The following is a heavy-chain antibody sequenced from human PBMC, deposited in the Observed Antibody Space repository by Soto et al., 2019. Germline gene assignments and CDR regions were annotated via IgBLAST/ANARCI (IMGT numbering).Heavy chain of an antibody. Sequence: QVQLVQSGAEVKKPGASVKVSCKASGYIFPNYYVYWVRQAPGQGLEWVGVINTRSGNPTYAQHLQGRVTLTRDTSTSTVKMELISLRSEDTAVYYCARAALTTAIERYGMAVWGQGTSVTVSS. D-gene: IGHD2-21*02. CDR2: INTRSGNP. CDR3: ARAALTTAIERYGMAV. J-gene: IGHJ6*02. V-gene: IGHV1-46*01. CDR1: GYIFPNYY.